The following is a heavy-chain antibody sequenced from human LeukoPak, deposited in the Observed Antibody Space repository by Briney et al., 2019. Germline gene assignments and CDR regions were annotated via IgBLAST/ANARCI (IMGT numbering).Heavy chain of an antibody. Sequence: SETLSLTCAVYGGSFSGYYWSWIRQPPGKGLEWIGEINHSGSTNYNPSLKSRVTISVDTSKNQFSLKLSSVTAEDTAVYYCARGYTYFDYWGQGTLVTVSA. V-gene: IGHV4-34*01. D-gene: IGHD5-18*01. J-gene: IGHJ4*02. CDR3: ARGYTYFDY. CDR1: GGSFSGYY. CDR2: INHSGST.